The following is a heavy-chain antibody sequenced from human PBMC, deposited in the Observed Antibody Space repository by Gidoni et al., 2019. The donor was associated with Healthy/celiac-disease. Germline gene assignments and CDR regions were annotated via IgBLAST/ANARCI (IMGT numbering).Heavy chain of an antibody. V-gene: IGHV3-30*04. CDR1: GFTFSSYA. D-gene: IGHD3-10*01. Sequence: QVQLVESGGGVVQPGRSLRLSCAASGFTFSSYAMHWVRQAPGKGLEWVAVISYDGSNKYYADSVKGRFTISRDNSKNTLYLQMNRLRDEDTAVYYCAREGLTMVRGALDYWGQGTLVTVSS. CDR2: ISYDGSNK. CDR3: AREGLTMVRGALDY. J-gene: IGHJ4*02.